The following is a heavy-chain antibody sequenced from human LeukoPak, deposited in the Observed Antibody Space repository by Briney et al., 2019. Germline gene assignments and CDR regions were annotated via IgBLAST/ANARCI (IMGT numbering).Heavy chain of an antibody. CDR1: GFTFTTYN. J-gene: IGHJ4*02. Sequence: GGSLRLSCAASGFTFTTYNINWVRQTPGKGLEWISYISSDGNTIYYAASVKGRFTISRDNAKNPVYLQMNSLRDEDTAIYHCARDYGGHGEYFDYWGQGTLVTVSS. D-gene: IGHD4-23*01. V-gene: IGHV3-48*03. CDR3: ARDYGGHGEYFDY. CDR2: ISSDGNTI.